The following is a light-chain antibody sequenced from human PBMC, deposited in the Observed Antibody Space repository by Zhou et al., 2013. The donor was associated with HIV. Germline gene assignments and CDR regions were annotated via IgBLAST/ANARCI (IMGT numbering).Light chain of an antibody. CDR3: QQHDSLALT. V-gene: IGKV1-NL1*01. CDR2: TAF. CDR1: QDISSS. Sequence: DIQMTQSPSSLSASVGDRVIITCRASQDISSSLAWYQQKPGKAPELLIYTAFRLENGVPSRFSGSGSGTEFTLTISSLQPEDFATYYCQQHDSLALTFGGGTKVEIK. J-gene: IGKJ4*01.